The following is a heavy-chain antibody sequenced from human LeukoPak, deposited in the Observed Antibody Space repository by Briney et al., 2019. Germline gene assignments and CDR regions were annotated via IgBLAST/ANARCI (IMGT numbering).Heavy chain of an antibody. Sequence: QPGGSLRLFCAASGFTFSNYMMHWVRQAPGKGLVWVSRIKSDGITITYADSVKGRFTISRDNAKNTLYLQMNSLRAEDTAVYYCLRDLNWSLDQWGQGTLVTVSS. CDR3: LRDLNWSLDQ. J-gene: IGHJ4*02. CDR2: IKSDGITI. D-gene: IGHD1-20*01. V-gene: IGHV3-74*01. CDR1: GFTFSNYM.